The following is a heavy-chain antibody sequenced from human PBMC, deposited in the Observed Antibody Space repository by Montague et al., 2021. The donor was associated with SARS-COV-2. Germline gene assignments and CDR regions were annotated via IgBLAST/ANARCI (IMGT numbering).Heavy chain of an antibody. CDR1: DGSFSDYS. V-gene: IGHV4-34*01. CDR3: ARGRQHINMVVVVVTGGEYYFDF. CDR2: INHRGST. J-gene: IGHJ4*02. D-gene: IGHD3-22*01. Sequence: SXTLSLTCAVYDGSFSDYSWTWIRQPAGKGLEWIGEINHRGSTNYNPSLKSRVTISVDTSKNQFSLKMTSVTAADTAVYYCARGRQHINMVVVVVTGGEYYFDFWGQGTLVAVSS.